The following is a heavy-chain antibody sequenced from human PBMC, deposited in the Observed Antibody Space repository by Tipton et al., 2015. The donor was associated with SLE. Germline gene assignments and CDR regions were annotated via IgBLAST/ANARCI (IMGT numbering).Heavy chain of an antibody. Sequence: TLSLTCAVYGGSFSGYYWSWIRQPPGKGLEWIGEINHSGSTNYNPSLKSRVTISVDTSKNQFSLKLSSVTAADTAVYYCARDWEGRWELHLGIWVYWGQGTLVTVSS. CDR3: ARDWEGRWELHLGIWVY. CDR2: INHSGST. CDR1: GGSFSGYY. J-gene: IGHJ4*02. D-gene: IGHD1-26*01. V-gene: IGHV4-34*01.